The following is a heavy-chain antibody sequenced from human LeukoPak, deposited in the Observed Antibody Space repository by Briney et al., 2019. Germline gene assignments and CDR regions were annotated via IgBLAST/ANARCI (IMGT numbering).Heavy chain of an antibody. CDR2: IYHSGST. J-gene: IGHJ4*02. CDR1: GYSISSGYY. CDR3: ARRDYGSGSYYPSDDY. Sequence: SETLSLTCAVSGYSISSGYYWGWIRQPPGKGLEWIGSIYHSGSTYYNPSLKNRVTISVDTSKNQFSLKLSSVTAADTAVYYCARRDYGSGSYYPSDDYWGQGTLVTVSS. D-gene: IGHD3-10*01. V-gene: IGHV4-38-2*01.